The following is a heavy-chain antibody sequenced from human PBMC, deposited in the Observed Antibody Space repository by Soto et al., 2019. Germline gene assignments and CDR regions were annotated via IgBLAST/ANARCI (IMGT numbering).Heavy chain of an antibody. Sequence: PGGSLRLSCAASGFTFSSYSINGVRQAPGKGLEWVSYISSSSSTIYYADSVKGRFTISRDNAKNSLYLQMNSLRAEDTAVYYCARVGDFCSSTSCPLFGGYWGQGTLVTVSS. J-gene: IGHJ4*02. CDR3: ARVGDFCSSTSCPLFGGY. CDR2: ISSSSSTI. D-gene: IGHD2-2*01. V-gene: IGHV3-48*01. CDR1: GFTFSSYS.